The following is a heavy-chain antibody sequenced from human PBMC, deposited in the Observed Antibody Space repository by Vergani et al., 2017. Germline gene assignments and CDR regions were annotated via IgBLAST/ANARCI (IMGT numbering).Heavy chain of an antibody. Sequence: QVQLVESGGGVVQPGRSLRLSCAASGFTFSSYGMHWVRQAPGKGLEWVAVIWYDGSNKYYADSVKCRFTISRDNSKNTLYLQMNSLRAEDTAVYYCAREAAVIAAAGGCFDYWGQGTLVTVSS. CDR1: GFTFSSYG. D-gene: IGHD6-13*01. J-gene: IGHJ4*02. CDR2: IWYDGSNK. V-gene: IGHV3-33*01. CDR3: AREAAVIAAAGGCFDY.